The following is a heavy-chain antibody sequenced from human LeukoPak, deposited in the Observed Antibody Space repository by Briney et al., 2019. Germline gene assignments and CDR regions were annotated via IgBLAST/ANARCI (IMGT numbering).Heavy chain of an antibody. Sequence: SVKVSCKASGGTFSSYAISWVRQAPGQGLEWMGGIITIFGTANYAQKFQGRVTITADESTSTAYMELSSLRSEDTAVYYCARDTGIVGATTLDYWGQGTLVTVSS. J-gene: IGHJ4*02. V-gene: IGHV1-69*13. CDR1: GGTFSSYA. CDR3: ARDTGIVGATTLDY. D-gene: IGHD1-26*01. CDR2: IITIFGTA.